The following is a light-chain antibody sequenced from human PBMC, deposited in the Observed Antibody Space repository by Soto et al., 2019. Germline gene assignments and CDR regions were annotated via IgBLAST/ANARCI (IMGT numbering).Light chain of an antibody. V-gene: IGLV2-11*01. CDR2: AVS. J-gene: IGLJ1*01. CDR3: KSYAGSNTYV. Sequence: QSVLTQPRSVSGSPGQSVTISCTRTSSYIGPYDHVAWYQQHPGKAPKLIIFAVSKRPSGVPDRFSGSKSGNTASLTVSGLQDADEADYFCKSYAGSNTYVFGSGTKV. CDR1: SSYIGPYDH.